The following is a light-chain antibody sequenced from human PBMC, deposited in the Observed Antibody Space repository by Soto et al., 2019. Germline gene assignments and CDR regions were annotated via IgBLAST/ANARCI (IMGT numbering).Light chain of an antibody. J-gene: IGKJ5*01. CDR2: DAS. V-gene: IGKV1-5*01. CDR3: QQAYSFPIT. CDR1: QSISSW. Sequence: GDRVTITCRASQSISSWLAWYQQKPGKAPKLLIYDASSLESGVPSRFSGSGSGTDFTLTISSLQPEDFATYYCQQAYSFPITFGQGARLEIK.